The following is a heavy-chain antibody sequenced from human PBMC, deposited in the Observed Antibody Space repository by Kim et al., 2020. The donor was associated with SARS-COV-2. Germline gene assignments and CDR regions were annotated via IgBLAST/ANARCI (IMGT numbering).Heavy chain of an antibody. V-gene: IGHV1-2*04. CDR3: ARVRYCSGGSCYFKLAGAFDI. CDR2: INPNSGGT. D-gene: IGHD2-15*01. CDR1: GYTFTGYY. Sequence: ASVKVSCKASGYTFTGYYMHWVRQAPGQGLEWMGWINPNSGGTNYAQKFQGWVTMTRDTSLSTAYMELSRLRSDDTAVYYCARVRYCSGGSCYFKLAGAFDIWGQGTMVTVSS. J-gene: IGHJ3*02.